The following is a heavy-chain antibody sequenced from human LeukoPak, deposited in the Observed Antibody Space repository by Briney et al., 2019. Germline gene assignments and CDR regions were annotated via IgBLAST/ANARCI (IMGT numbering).Heavy chain of an antibody. CDR1: VFFFWNYW. CDR2: IKEDGTVI. V-gene: IGHV3-7*01. CDR3: ARIGYSSSSLDY. D-gene: IGHD6-6*01. J-gene: IGHJ4*02. Sequence: GGPLRLSCAACVFFFWNYWMSWLREAPGKGLEWVANIKEDGTVIYYVVSARGRFTISRGNDKNSVYLQMNSLRADDTATYHCARIGYSSSSLDYWGQGTQVTVSS.